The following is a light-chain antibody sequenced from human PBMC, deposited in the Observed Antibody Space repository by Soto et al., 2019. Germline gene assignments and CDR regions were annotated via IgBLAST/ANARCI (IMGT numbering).Light chain of an antibody. V-gene: IGKV3-20*01. Sequence: EIVLTQSPGTLSLSPGERATLSCRASQSVRSSYLAWYQQNPGQPPRLLIYDATNRATGIPYRFSGSGSGTDFTLTISRLEPEDFAMYYCQQYGSSPWTFGQGTKVEIK. CDR2: DAT. CDR1: QSVRSSY. CDR3: QQYGSSPWT. J-gene: IGKJ1*01.